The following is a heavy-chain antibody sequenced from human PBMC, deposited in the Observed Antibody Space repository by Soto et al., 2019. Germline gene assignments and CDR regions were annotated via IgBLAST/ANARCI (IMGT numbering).Heavy chain of an antibody. V-gene: IGHV4-31*03. Sequence: SETLSLTCTVSGGSISSGGYYWSWIRQHPGKGLEWIGYIYYSGSTYYNPSLKSRVTISVDTSKNQFSLKLSSVTAADTAVYYCARVAHCSGGSCYSGKTNFDYWGQGTLFTVSS. D-gene: IGHD2-15*01. J-gene: IGHJ4*02. CDR1: GGSISSGGYY. CDR3: ARVAHCSGGSCYSGKTNFDY. CDR2: IYYSGST.